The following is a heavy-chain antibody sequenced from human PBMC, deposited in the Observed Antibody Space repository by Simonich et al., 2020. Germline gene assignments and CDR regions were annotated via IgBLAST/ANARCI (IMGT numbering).Heavy chain of an antibody. CDR1: GFTFSCYW. Sequence: EVQLVESGGGLVQPGGSLRLSCAASGFTFSCYWMHWVRQAPGKGLVWGSRINSDVSSTSYAASVKGRFTISEDNAKNTLYLQMNSLRAEDTAVYYCARNRLDYWGQGTLVTVSS. V-gene: IGHV3-74*01. CDR2: INSDVSST. CDR3: ARNRLDY. J-gene: IGHJ4*02.